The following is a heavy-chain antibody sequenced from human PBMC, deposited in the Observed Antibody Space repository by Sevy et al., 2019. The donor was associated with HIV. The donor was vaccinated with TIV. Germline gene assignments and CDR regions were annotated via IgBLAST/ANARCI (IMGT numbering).Heavy chain of an antibody. D-gene: IGHD6-13*01. CDR3: ARPQYSSSWYGCPYY. Sequence: GGSLRLSCADSGFTFSSYAMHWVRQAPGKGLEWVAVISYDGSNKYYADSVKGRFTISRDNSKNTLYLQMNGLRAEDTAVYYCARPQYSSSWYGCPYYWGQGTLVTVSS. J-gene: IGHJ4*02. V-gene: IGHV3-30-3*01. CDR1: GFTFSSYA. CDR2: ISYDGSNK.